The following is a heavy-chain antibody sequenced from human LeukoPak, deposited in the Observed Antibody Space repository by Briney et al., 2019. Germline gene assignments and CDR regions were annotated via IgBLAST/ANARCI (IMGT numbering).Heavy chain of an antibody. CDR1: GFIVSGNY. CDR2: IYSDGST. D-gene: IGHD5-18*01. Sequence: GGSLRLSCAASGFIVSGNYMSWVRQAPGKGLEWVSVIYSDGSTYYADFVKGRFTISRDNSKNTLYLQMNSLKAEDTAVYYCARDAVDTALDIWGQGTMVTVSS. V-gene: IGHV3-53*01. J-gene: IGHJ3*02. CDR3: ARDAVDTALDI.